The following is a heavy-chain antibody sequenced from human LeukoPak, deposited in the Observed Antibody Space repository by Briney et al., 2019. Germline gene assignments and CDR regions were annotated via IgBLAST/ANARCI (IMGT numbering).Heavy chain of an antibody. V-gene: IGHV4-4*09. J-gene: IGHJ4*02. CDR3: ARYSPHNYGGNSRRFDY. CDR1: GGSISSYY. CDR2: IYTSGST. D-gene: IGHD4-23*01. Sequence: SETLSLTCTVSGGSISSYYWSWIRQPPGKGLEWIGYIYTSGSTNYNPSLKSRVTISVDTSKNQFSLKLSSVTAADTAVYYCARYSPHNYGGNSRRFDYWGQGTLVTVSS.